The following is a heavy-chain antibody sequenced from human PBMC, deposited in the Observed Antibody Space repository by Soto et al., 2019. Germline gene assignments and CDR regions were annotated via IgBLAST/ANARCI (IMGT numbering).Heavy chain of an antibody. CDR1: GFTFSAYY. D-gene: IGHD3-10*01. CDR2: ISSSGTSA. V-gene: IGHV3-11*05. J-gene: IGHJ4*02. Sequence: QVQLEESGGGLVKPGGSLRLSCAASGFTFSAYYMSWIRQAPGKGLEYISYISSSGTSANYADSVKGRFTISRDNAKNSLYLQMNSLRAEDTAVYYCARDRGAVTGQYCDYWGQGALVTVSS. CDR3: ARDRGAVTGQYCDY.